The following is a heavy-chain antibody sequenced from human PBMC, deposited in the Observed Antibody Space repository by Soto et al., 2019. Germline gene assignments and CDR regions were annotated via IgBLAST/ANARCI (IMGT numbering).Heavy chain of an antibody. Sequence: PGGSLRLSCAASGFTFSRFSMHWVRQAPGKGLAWVAVISYDGNNKHFAESVKGRFTISRDNSKNMLFLQMNSLRAEDTAIYYCAKKANSGPGSQYFDNWGQGTLVTVSS. D-gene: IGHD3-10*01. V-gene: IGHV3-30-3*02. CDR2: ISYDGNNK. J-gene: IGHJ4*02. CDR1: GFTFSRFS. CDR3: AKKANSGPGSQYFDN.